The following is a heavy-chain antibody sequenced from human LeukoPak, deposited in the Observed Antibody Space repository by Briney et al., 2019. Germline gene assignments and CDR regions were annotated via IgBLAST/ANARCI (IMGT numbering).Heavy chain of an antibody. CDR3: ARVRGSSGSYEYYHYMDV. CDR2: IYTSGST. CDR1: GGSISYFY. J-gene: IGHJ6*03. D-gene: IGHD3-16*01. Sequence: SPTLSLTCTVSGGSISYFYWSWIRQPAGKGLEWIGRIYTSGSTNYNPSLKSRVTMSVDTSKKQFSLKLSSVTAADTAVYYCARVRGSSGSYEYYHYMDVWGKGTTVTISS. V-gene: IGHV4-4*07.